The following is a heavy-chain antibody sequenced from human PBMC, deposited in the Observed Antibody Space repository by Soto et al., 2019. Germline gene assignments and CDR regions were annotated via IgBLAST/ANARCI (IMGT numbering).Heavy chain of an antibody. CDR2: IYYSGST. V-gene: IGHV4-30-4*01. D-gene: IGHD6-13*01. CDR1: GGSISSGEYY. J-gene: IGHJ6*02. CDR3: DRDRSSWSYYGMDV. Sequence: SETLSLTCTVSGGSISSGEYYWSWIRQPPGKGLEWIGYIYYSGSTYYNPSLKSRVTISVDTSKNQFSLKLSSVTAADTAVYYCDRDRSSWSYYGMDVWGQGNTVTVS.